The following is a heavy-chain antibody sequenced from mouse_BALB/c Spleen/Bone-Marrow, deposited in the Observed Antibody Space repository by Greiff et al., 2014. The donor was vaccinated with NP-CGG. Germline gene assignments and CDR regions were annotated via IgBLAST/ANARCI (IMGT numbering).Heavy chain of an antibody. V-gene: IGHV1S29*02. J-gene: IGHJ4*01. D-gene: IGHD3-1*01. Sequence: VQLQQSGPELVKPGASVKISCKASEYTFTDYNMHWVKQSHGKSLEWIGYIYPYSGGTGYNQKFKSKATLTVDDSSFTAYMELRSLTTEDSAVYYCARSGMADAMDYWGQGTSVTVSS. CDR2: IYPYSGGT. CDR1: EYTFTDYN. CDR3: ARSGMADAMDY.